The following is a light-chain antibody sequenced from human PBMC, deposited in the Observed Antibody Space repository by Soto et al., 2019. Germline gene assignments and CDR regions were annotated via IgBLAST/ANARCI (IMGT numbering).Light chain of an antibody. V-gene: IGLV1-44*01. Sequence: QSVLTQPHSASGTPGQRVTISCSGSSSNIGSNTVNWYQQLPGTAPKLLTYSNNQRPSGVPDRFSGSKSGTSASLAISGLQSEDEADYYCAAWDDSLNGPVFGGGTKLTVL. CDR2: SNN. CDR3: AAWDDSLNGPV. J-gene: IGLJ2*01. CDR1: SSNIGSNT.